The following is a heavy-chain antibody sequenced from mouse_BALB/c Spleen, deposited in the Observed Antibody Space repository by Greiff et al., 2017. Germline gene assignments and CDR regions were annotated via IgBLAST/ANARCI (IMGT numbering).Heavy chain of an antibody. J-gene: IGHJ4*01. V-gene: IGHV1S81*02. Sequence: VQLQQSGAELVKPGASVKLSCKASGYTFTSYYMYWVKQRPGQGLEWIGEINPSNGGTNFNEKFKSKATLAVDKSSSTAYMQLSSLTSEDSAVYYCIRREPYDYGEPHAMDYWGQGTSVTVSS. CDR2: INPSNGGT. D-gene: IGHD2-4*01. CDR1: GYTFTSYY. CDR3: IRREPYDYGEPHAMDY.